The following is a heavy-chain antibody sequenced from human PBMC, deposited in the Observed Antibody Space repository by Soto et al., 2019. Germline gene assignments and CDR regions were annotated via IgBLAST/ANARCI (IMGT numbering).Heavy chain of an antibody. CDR2: IWYDGSNK. CDR3: ASPGPYFSSGRLNRNYYYYGMDV. J-gene: IGHJ6*02. CDR1: GFTFSSYS. V-gene: IGHV3-33*08. Sequence: TGGSLRLSCAASGFTFSSYSMNWVRQAPGKGLEWVAVIWYDGSNKYYADSVKGRFTISRDNSKNTLYLQMNSLRAEDTAVYYCASPGPYFSSGRLNRNYYYYGMDVWGQGTTVTVSS. D-gene: IGHD6-19*01.